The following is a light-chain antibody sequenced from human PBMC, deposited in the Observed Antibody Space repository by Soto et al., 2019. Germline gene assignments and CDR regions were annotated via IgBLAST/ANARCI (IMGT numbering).Light chain of an antibody. J-gene: IGKJ4*01. V-gene: IGKV1-27*01. CDR3: QQTKTAPLT. CDR2: AAS. CDR1: QGIRNY. Sequence: DIQMTQSPPSLAASVGDRVTITCRASQGIRNYLVWYQQKPGKPPKPLIYAASTLDSGVPSRFSGSGSETHFTLTISSLQPEDVATYYCQQTKTAPLTFGGGTRVEVK.